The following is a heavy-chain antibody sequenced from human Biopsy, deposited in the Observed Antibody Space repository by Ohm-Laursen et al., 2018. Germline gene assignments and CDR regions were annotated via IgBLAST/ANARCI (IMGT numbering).Heavy chain of an antibody. D-gene: IGHD2-21*02. Sequence: SLRLSCAASGFSFGDNYMTWARQPPGKGLEWLSYISPNSADIQYADSVKGRFTISRDNAKNSLYLEMNSLRSEDTAVYYCASRPNCGGDCSSGFDHWGQGTLVTVSS. CDR2: ISPNSADI. CDR1: GFSFGDNY. CDR3: ASRPNCGGDCSSGFDH. J-gene: IGHJ4*02. V-gene: IGHV3-11*01.